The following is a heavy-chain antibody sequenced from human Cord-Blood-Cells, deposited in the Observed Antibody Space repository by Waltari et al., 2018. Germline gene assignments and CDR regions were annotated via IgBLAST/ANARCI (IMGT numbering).Heavy chain of an antibody. D-gene: IGHD5-12*01. CDR1: GGSISSSRYY. CDR2: IYYSGST. Sequence: QLQLQESGPGLVKPSETLSLTCTVPGGSISSSRYYWGWIRQPPGKGLEWIGSIYYSGSTYYNPSLKSRVTISVDTSKNQFSLKLSSVTAADTAVYYCARQRRFASGPTVATIDYWGQGTLVTVSS. V-gene: IGHV4-39*01. J-gene: IGHJ4*02. CDR3: ARQRRFASGPTVATIDY.